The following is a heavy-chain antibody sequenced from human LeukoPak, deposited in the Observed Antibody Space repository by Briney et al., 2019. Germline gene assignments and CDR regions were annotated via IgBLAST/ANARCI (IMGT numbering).Heavy chain of an antibody. D-gene: IGHD4-23*01. CDR3: AGRTASVVTNWFDP. CDR1: GGSFSGYY. Sequence: SETLSLTCAVYGGSFSGYYWSWIRQPPGKGLEWIGEINHSGSTNYNPSLKSRVTISVDTSKNQFSLKLTSVTAADTAVYYCAGRTASVVTNWFDPWGQGTLVTVSS. V-gene: IGHV4-34*01. J-gene: IGHJ5*02. CDR2: INHSGST.